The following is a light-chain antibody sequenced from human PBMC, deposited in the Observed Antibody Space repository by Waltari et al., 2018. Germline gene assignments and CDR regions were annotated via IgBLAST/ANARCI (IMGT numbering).Light chain of an antibody. V-gene: IGKV1-9*01. J-gene: IGKJ4*02. CDR1: QGVTTY. CDR2: ASS. CDR3: QQVNTYPRT. Sequence: DIQLTQSPSFLSASVGDRVTITCRASQGVTTYLAWYQQKPRKAPKLLIYASSTLQSGVPSRFSGSGSGTDVTLAISSLQPEDFATYDCQQVNTYPRTCGGGTKVEIK.